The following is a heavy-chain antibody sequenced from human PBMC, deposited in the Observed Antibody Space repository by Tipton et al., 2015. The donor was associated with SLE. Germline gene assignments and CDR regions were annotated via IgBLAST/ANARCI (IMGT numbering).Heavy chain of an antibody. D-gene: IGHD5-24*01. J-gene: IGHJ4*02. CDR3: VRVPPQLGFDY. CDR1: GYTFTSFD. CDR2: MNPNSGNT. Sequence: QLVQSGAEVKKPGASVKVSCKASGYTFTSFDINWVRQATGQGLEWMGWMNPNSGNTAYAQKFQGRVTMTRDTSISTAYMELSSLRSEDTAVYYCVRVPPQLGFDYWGQGTLVTVSS. V-gene: IGHV1-8*01.